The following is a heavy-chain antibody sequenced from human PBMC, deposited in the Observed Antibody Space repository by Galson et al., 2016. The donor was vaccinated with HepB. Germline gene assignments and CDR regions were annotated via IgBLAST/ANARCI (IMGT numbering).Heavy chain of an antibody. CDR3: ARQYWGGPSDY. V-gene: IGHV4-34*01. Sequence: ETLSLTCAAYGGSFSGYYWSWIRQPPGEGLEWIREINHSGGTYYNPSLKSRVTISVDTSNNHFSLRLTSVTAADTALYYCARQYWGGPSDYWGQGTLVTVSS. D-gene: IGHD2/OR15-2a*01. J-gene: IGHJ4*02. CDR2: INHSGGT. CDR1: GGSFSGYY.